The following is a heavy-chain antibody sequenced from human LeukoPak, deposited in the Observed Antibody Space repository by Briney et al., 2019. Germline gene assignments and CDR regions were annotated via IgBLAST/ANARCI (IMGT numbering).Heavy chain of an antibody. J-gene: IGHJ3*02. D-gene: IGHD6-13*01. Sequence: GGSLRLSCAASGFTFSSYWMHWVRQAPGKGLEWVANIKHDGSERDYVDSVKGRFTISRDNAKNSVYLQMNSLRAEDTAVYYCAKDVVAAAGTCAFDIWGQGTMVTVSS. CDR1: GFTFSSYW. CDR3: AKDVVAAAGTCAFDI. CDR2: IKHDGSER. V-gene: IGHV3-7*03.